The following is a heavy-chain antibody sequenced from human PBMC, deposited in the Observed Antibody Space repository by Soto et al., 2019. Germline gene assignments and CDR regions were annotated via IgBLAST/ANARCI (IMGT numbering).Heavy chain of an antibody. Sequence: KARRYAFANRSIWSVRHAPGNGLEWMGWVDGYNGNTNYAQKFQGRVTLTTDTSTSTAYMELTSLRSDDTAVYYCSRDLPESSLSGVFIISLDYWGPGTLVTASS. V-gene: IGHV1-18*01. CDR2: VDGYNGNT. D-gene: IGHD3-3*01. J-gene: IGHJ4*02. CDR1: RYAFANRS. CDR3: SRDLPESSLSGVFIISLDY.